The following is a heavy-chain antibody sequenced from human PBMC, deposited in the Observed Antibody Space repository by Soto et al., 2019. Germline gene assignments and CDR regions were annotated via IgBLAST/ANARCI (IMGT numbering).Heavy chain of an antibody. J-gene: IGHJ3*02. V-gene: IGHV5-51*01. Sequence: GESLKISCKGSGYSFTSYWIGWVRQMPGKGLEWMGIIYPGDSDTRYSPSFQGQVTISADKSISTAYLQWSSLKASDTAMYYCARYCSGGSCRGGAFDIWGQGTMVTVSS. D-gene: IGHD2-15*01. CDR2: IYPGDSDT. CDR3: ARYCSGGSCRGGAFDI. CDR1: GYSFTSYW.